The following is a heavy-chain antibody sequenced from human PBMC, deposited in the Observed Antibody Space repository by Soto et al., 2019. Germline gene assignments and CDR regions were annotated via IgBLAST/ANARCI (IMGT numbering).Heavy chain of an antibody. CDR2: INHSGST. Sequence: QVQLQQWGAGLLKPSETLSLTCAVYGGSFSAYYWSWIRQPPGKGLAWIGEINHSGSTTYNPSLKSRVTISVDRSKNQFSLKLSSVTAADTALYYCARGVGYAGVDYWGQGTLVTVSS. CDR1: GGSFSAYY. V-gene: IGHV4-34*01. J-gene: IGHJ4*02. D-gene: IGHD5-12*01. CDR3: ARGVGYAGVDY.